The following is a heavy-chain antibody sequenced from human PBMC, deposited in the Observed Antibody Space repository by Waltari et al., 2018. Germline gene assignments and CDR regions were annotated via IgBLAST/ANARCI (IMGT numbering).Heavy chain of an antibody. D-gene: IGHD2-15*01. Sequence: QVQLVQSGAEVKKPGSSVKVSCKASVGTFSSYAISWVRQPPGQGLEWMGGIIPIFGTANYAQKFQVRVTITTDESTSTAYMELSSLRSEDTAVYYCARYQIGGNHHFDYWGQGTLVTVSS. V-gene: IGHV1-69*05. CDR2: IIPIFGTA. CDR3: ARYQIGGNHHFDY. CDR1: VGTFSSYA. J-gene: IGHJ4*02.